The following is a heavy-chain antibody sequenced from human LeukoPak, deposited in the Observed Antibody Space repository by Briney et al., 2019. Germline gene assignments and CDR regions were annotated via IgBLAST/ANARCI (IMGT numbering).Heavy chain of an antibody. D-gene: IGHD3-3*02. CDR2: INQDGGET. CDR1: EFTFSSYW. J-gene: IGHJ4*02. CDR3: ARGGYFSTY. V-gene: IGHV3-7*05. Sequence: GGSLRLSCAASEFTFSSYWMTWVRQAPGKGLEWVANINQDGGETYYVDSVKGRFTISRDNAKNSLYLQMNSLRAEDTAVYYCARGGYFSTYWGLGTLVTVSS.